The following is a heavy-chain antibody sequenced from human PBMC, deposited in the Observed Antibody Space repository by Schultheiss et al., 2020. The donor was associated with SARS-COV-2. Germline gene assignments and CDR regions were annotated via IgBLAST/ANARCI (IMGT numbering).Heavy chain of an antibody. CDR2: IYYSGST. J-gene: IGHJ4*02. CDR3: ARVLDYYDSSGYYSVLAYYFDY. D-gene: IGHD3-22*01. Sequence: SQTLSLTCTVSGGSISSGGYYWSWIRQHPGKGLEWIGYIYYSGSTYYNPSLKSRVTISVDTSKSQFSLKLSSVTTADTAVYYCARVLDYYDSSGYYSVLAYYFDYWGQGTLVTVAS. CDR1: GGSISSGGYY. V-gene: IGHV4-31*03.